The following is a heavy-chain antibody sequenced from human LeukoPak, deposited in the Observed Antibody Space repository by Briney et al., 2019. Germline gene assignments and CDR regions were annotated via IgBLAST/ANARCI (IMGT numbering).Heavy chain of an antibody. D-gene: IGHD2-2*01. J-gene: IGHJ4*02. Sequence: ASVKVSCKASGYTFTSYYMHWVRQAPGQGLEWMGWINPNSGGTNYAQKFQGRVAMTRDTSISTAYMELSRLRSDDTAVYYCFGSTSLPFDYWGQGTLVTVSS. CDR2: INPNSGGT. CDR1: GYTFTSYY. CDR3: FGSTSLPFDY. V-gene: IGHV1-2*02.